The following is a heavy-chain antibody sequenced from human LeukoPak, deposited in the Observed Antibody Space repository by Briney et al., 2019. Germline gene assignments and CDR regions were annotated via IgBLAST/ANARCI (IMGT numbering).Heavy chain of an antibody. D-gene: IGHD2-2*01. CDR2: ISAYNGNT. CDR3: ARGPVVVVSGFADY. CDR1: GYTFTNYG. Sequence: ASVKVSCKASGYTFTNYGITWVRQAPGQGLEWMGWISAYNGNTNYAQKLQGRVTMTTDTSTSTAYMELRSLRSDDTAVYYCARGPVVVVSGFADYWGQGTLVTVSS. V-gene: IGHV1-18*01. J-gene: IGHJ4*02.